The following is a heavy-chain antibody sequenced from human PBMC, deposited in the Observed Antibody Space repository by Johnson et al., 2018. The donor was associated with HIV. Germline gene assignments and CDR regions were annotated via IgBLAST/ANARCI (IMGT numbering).Heavy chain of an antibody. Sequence: VQLVESGGGLVQRGGSLRLSCAASGVTFSSYAMSWVRQAPGKGLEWVSAISGSGGSTYYADSVKGRFTISRDNSKNTLYLQMNSLRAEDTAVYYCAKSSDEYSSSSDAFDIWGQGTMVTISS. CDR1: GVTFSSYA. CDR2: ISGSGGST. D-gene: IGHD6-6*01. CDR3: AKSSDEYSSSSDAFDI. V-gene: IGHV3-23*04. J-gene: IGHJ3*02.